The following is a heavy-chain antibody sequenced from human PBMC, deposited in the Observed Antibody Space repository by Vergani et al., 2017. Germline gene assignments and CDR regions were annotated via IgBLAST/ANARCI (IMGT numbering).Heavy chain of an antibody. J-gene: IGHJ4*02. Sequence: EVQLVESGGGLVKPGGSLRLSCAASGFTFSNAWMSWVRQAPGKGLEWVGRIKSKTDGGTTDYAAPVKGRFTISRDDSKNTLYLQMNSLKTEDTAVYYCAKSSNGYNYLVLDYWGQGTLVTVSS. D-gene: IGHD5-24*01. CDR2: IKSKTDGGTT. CDR3: AKSSNGYNYLVLDY. V-gene: IGHV3-15*01. CDR1: GFTFSNAW.